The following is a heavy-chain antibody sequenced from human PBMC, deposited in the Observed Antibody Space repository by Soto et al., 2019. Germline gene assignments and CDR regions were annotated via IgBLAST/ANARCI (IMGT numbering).Heavy chain of an antibody. D-gene: IGHD3-10*01. CDR3: AKDLGRTPRMTMDDY. CDR2: ISGSGGST. CDR1: GFAFSSYA. J-gene: IGHJ4*02. Sequence: PGGSLRLSCAASGFAFSSYAMSWVRQAPGKGLEWVSPISGSGGSTFYADSVKGRFTISRDNSKNMLYLQMNSLRVEDTAVYYCAKDLGRTPRMTMDDYWGQGTMGTVSS. V-gene: IGHV3-23*01.